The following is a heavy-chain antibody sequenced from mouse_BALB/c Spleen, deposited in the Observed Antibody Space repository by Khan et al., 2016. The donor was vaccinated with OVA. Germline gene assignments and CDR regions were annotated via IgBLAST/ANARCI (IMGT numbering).Heavy chain of an antibody. CDR2: IFPGNDDT. CDR3: ATHVHYAMDY. V-gene: IGHV1-87*01. Sequence: VQLQESGAELARPGASVNLSCKASGYTFTNYWIHWVRQRPGQGLEWIGSIFPGNDDTNYTQKFKGKATLPADKSSSTACMQIRTLASEDSAVYYCATHVHYAMDYWGQGTSVTVSS. J-gene: IGHJ4*01. CDR1: GYTFTNYW.